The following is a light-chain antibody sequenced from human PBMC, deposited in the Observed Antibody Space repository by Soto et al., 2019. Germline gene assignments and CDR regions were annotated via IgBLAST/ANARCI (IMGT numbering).Light chain of an antibody. CDR1: RAISTW. Sequence: DIQMIQSPSSVSASVGDRVTITCRASRAISTWLAWYQQKPGKAPQLLIYPASRLRGGVPSRFSGSVSGTDFTLTISSLQPEDFATYYCQQTVSFPLTFGGGTKVEIK. V-gene: IGKV1-12*01. CDR3: QQTVSFPLT. CDR2: PAS. J-gene: IGKJ4*01.